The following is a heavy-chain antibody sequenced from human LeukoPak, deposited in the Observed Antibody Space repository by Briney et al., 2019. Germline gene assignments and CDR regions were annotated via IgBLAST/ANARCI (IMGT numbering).Heavy chain of an antibody. D-gene: IGHD3-10*01. CDR1: GGSISSYY. J-gene: IGHJ5*02. CDR3: ARATMVRGVMVGWFDP. V-gene: IGHV4-59*01. Sequence: SETLSLTCTVSGGSISSYYWSWIRQPPGKGLEWIGYIYYSGSTNYNPSLKSRVTISVDTSKNQFSLKLSSVTAADTAVYYCARATMVRGVMVGWFDPWGQGTLVTVSS. CDR2: IYYSGST.